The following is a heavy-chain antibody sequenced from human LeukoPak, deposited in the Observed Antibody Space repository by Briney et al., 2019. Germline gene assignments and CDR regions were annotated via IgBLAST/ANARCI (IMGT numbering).Heavy chain of an antibody. D-gene: IGHD6-19*01. CDR1: GGSISSYY. CDR2: IYYSGST. Sequence: SETLSLTCTVSGGSISSYYWSWIRQPPGKGLEWIGYIYYSGSTNYNPSLKSRVTISVDTSKNQFSLKLSSVTAADTAVYYCARLWDIAVAGSYYSDYWGQGTLVTVSS. V-gene: IGHV4-59*08. J-gene: IGHJ4*02. CDR3: ARLWDIAVAGSYYSDY.